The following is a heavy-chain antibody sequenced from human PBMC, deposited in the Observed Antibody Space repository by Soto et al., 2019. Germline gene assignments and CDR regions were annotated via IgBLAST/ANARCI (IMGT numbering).Heavy chain of an antibody. V-gene: IGHV4-34*01. Sequence: NPSETLSLTCAVYGGSFSGYYWSWIRQPPGKGLEWIGEINHSGSTNYNPSLKSRVTISVDTSKNQFSLKLSSVTAADTAVYYCARFGHFGVVKYYFDYWGQGTLVTVSS. CDR2: INHSGST. D-gene: IGHD3-3*01. CDR3: ARFGHFGVVKYYFDY. J-gene: IGHJ4*02. CDR1: GGSFSGYY.